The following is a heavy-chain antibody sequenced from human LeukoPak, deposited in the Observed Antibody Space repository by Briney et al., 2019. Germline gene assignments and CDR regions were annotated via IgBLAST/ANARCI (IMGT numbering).Heavy chain of an antibody. D-gene: IGHD6-13*01. J-gene: IGHJ5*02. CDR2: ITDSDTTK. Sequence: PGGSLRLSCAASGLTFSSYNMNWVRQAPGKGPEWVAYITDSDTTKYYADSVKGRFTISRDNAKKSLFLQMNSLRAEDTAVYYCAAASAFSSSWRSWGQGTVVSVSS. CDR1: GLTFSSYN. V-gene: IGHV3-48*01. CDR3: AAASAFSSSWRS.